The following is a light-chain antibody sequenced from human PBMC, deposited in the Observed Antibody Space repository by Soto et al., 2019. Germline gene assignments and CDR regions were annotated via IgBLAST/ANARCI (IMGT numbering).Light chain of an antibody. Sequence: SYELTQPPSVSVAPGQTAIITCGEKNIGSKSVHWYQQKPGQGPVLVVYDDGDRPSRIPERFSGSKSGKVATLTISRVEAGDEADYYCHVWDDSDHYVFGSGTKLTVL. CDR1: NIGSKS. J-gene: IGLJ1*01. V-gene: IGLV3-21*02. CDR2: DDG. CDR3: HVWDDSDHYV.